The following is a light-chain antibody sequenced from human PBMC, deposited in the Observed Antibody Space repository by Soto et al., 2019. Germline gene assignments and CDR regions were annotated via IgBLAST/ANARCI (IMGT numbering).Light chain of an antibody. Sequence: DIVMTQSPDSLAVSLGEGATINCKSSQSVLYSSNNKNYLAWYQQKPGQPPKLIIYWASTRESGVPDRFSGSGSGTDFTLTISSQQAEDVALYYCQQYYSTPYTFGQGTKLEIK. J-gene: IGKJ2*01. CDR3: QQYYSTPYT. CDR2: WAS. V-gene: IGKV4-1*01. CDR1: QSVLYSSNNKNY.